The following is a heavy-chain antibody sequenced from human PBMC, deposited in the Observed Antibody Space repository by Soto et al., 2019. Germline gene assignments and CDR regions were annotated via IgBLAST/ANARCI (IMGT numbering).Heavy chain of an antibody. CDR3: TRALSGSYDS. Sequence: SQTLSPTCAISGDSVSSKSAAWNWIRQSPSRGLEWLGRTYYRSKWSTDYAVSVKSRITINPDTSKNQFSLHLNSVTPEDTAVNYCTRALSGSYDSWGQGTLVTVSS. CDR1: GDSVSSKSAA. J-gene: IGHJ5*01. V-gene: IGHV6-1*01. CDR2: TYYRSKWST. D-gene: IGHD1-26*01.